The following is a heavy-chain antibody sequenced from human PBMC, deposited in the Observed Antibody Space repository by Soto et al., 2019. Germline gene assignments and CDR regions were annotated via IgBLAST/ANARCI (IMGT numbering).Heavy chain of an antibody. Sequence: GASVKVSCKASGYTFTGYYMHWVRQAPGQGLEWMGWINPNSGGTNYAQKLQGRVTMTRDTSISTAYMELSRLRSDDTAVYYCARDEYYGSGTASDYYYYYGMDVCGQGTTVTVSS. J-gene: IGHJ6*02. CDR2: INPNSGGT. CDR3: ARDEYYGSGTASDYYYYYGMDV. V-gene: IGHV1-2*02. CDR1: GYTFTGYY. D-gene: IGHD3-10*01.